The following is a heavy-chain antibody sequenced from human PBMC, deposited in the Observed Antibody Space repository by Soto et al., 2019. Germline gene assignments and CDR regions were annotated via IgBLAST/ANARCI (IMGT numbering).Heavy chain of an antibody. V-gene: IGHV4-30-2*01. D-gene: IGHD1-1*01. Sequence: SETLSLTCAVSGGSISSGGYSWSWIRQPPGKGLEWIGYIYHSGSTYYNPSLKSRVTISVDRSKNQFSLKLSSVTAADTAVYYCAREGTDDNWFDPWGQGTLVTVSS. CDR2: IYHSGST. J-gene: IGHJ5*02. CDR1: GGSISSGGYS. CDR3: AREGTDDNWFDP.